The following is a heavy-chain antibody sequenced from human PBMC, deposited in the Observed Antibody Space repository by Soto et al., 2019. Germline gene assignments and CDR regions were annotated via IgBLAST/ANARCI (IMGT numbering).Heavy chain of an antibody. CDR1: GFTFSDYY. CDR3: ARDQEGPYSSGWYGDFDY. CDR2: ISSSGSTI. D-gene: IGHD6-19*01. Sequence: GGSLRLSCAASGFTFSDYYMSWIRQAPGKGLEWVSYISSSGSTIYYADSVKGRFTISRDNAKNSLYLQMNSLRAEDTAVYYCARDQEGPYSSGWYGDFDYWGQGTLVTVSS. V-gene: IGHV3-11*01. J-gene: IGHJ4*02.